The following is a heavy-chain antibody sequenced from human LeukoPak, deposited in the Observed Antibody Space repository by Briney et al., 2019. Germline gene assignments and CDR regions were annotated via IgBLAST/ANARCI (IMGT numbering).Heavy chain of an antibody. CDR2: ISSSSSYI. V-gene: IGHV3-21*04. CDR3: AKVGHCSGGSCYSYYFDY. CDR1: GFTFSSYS. Sequence: GSLRLSCAASGFTFSSYSMNWVRQAPGKGLEWVSSISSSSSYIYYADSVKGRFTISRDNSKNTLYLQMNSLRAEDTAVYYCAKVGHCSGGSCYSYYFDYWGQGTLVTVSS. D-gene: IGHD2-15*01. J-gene: IGHJ4*02.